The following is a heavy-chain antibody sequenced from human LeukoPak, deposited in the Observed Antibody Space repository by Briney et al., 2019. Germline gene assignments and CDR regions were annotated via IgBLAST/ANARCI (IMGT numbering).Heavy chain of an antibody. V-gene: IGHV3-7*01. CDR3: ASQNDYGGNCFFEY. CDR1: GFTFSSYW. CDR2: IKQDGSEK. J-gene: IGHJ4*02. Sequence: GWSLRLSCAASGFTFSSYWMSWVRQAPGKGLEGVANIKQDGSEKYYVDPVKGRFTISRDNAKSSLYLQMNSLRAEDTAVYYCASQNDYGGNCFFEYWGQGTLVTVSS. D-gene: IGHD4-23*01.